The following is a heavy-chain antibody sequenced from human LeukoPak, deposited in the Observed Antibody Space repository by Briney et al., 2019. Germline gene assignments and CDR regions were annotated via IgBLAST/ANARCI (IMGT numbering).Heavy chain of an antibody. CDR3: ARVVESITMIFAFDI. CDR1: GGSISSSSYY. V-gene: IGHV4-61*01. J-gene: IGHJ3*02. CDR2: IYYSGST. D-gene: IGHD3-22*01. Sequence: PSETLSLTCTVSGGSISSSSYYWSWIRQPPGKGLEWIGYIYYSGSTNYNPSLKSRVTISVDTSKNQFSLKLSSVTAADTAVYYCARVVESITMIFAFDIWGQGTMVTVSS.